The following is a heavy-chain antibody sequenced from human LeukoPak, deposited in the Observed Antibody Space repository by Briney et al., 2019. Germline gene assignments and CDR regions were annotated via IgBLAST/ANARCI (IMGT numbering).Heavy chain of an antibody. CDR2: IRSKAYGGTT. J-gene: IGHJ6*04. CDR3: TRGYCSGGSCHYYYYYGMDV. D-gene: IGHD2-15*01. V-gene: IGHV3-49*04. CDR1: GFTFGDYA. Sequence: GGSLRLSCTASGFTFGDYAMSWVRQAPGKGLEWVGFIRSKAYGGTTEYAASVKGRFTISRDDSKSIAYLQMNSLKTEDTAVYYCTRGYCSGGSCHYYYYYGMDVWGKGTTVTVSS.